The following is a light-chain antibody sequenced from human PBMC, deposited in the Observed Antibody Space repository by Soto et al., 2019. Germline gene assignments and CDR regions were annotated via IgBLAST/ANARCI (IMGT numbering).Light chain of an antibody. V-gene: IGKV3-15*01. Sequence: EIVMTQSPATLSASPGEGATLSCRASQGIGNTLAWYQQKPGQTPRLLIYRTSIRATGVPARFSGSASGTEFTLTITSLQSEDFAVYYCQHYANWPLTFGGGTKIESK. CDR1: QGIGNT. CDR2: RTS. CDR3: QHYANWPLT. J-gene: IGKJ4*01.